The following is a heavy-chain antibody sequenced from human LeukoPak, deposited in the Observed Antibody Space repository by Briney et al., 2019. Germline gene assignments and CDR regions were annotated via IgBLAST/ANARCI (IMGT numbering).Heavy chain of an antibody. D-gene: IGHD3-10*01. CDR1: GFTFSSYA. CDR2: IRYDGSNK. J-gene: IGHJ4*02. Sequence: GGSLRLSCAASGFTFSSYAMHWVRQAPGKGLEWVAFIRYDGSNKYYTDSVKGRFTISRDNSKNTLYLQMNSLRAEDTAVYLCAKDPGSGSYYPYYFDYWGQGTLVTASS. V-gene: IGHV3-30*02. CDR3: AKDPGSGSYYPYYFDY.